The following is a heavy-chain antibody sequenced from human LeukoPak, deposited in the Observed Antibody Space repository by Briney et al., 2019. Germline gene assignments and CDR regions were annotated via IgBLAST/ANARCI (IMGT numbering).Heavy chain of an antibody. D-gene: IGHD6-13*01. CDR1: GFTFGDHI. V-gene: IGHV3-48*01. CDR2: VSGSGSTV. J-gene: IGHJ4*02. Sequence: QSGGSLRLSCAASGFTFGDHIMNWVRQLPGKRLEWVAYVSGSGSTVYYADSVKGRFTVSRDNGKSSLYLQMNSLRAEDTAVYYCARSIAAAGTGGFDYWGQGTLVTVSS. CDR3: ARSIAAAGTGGFDY.